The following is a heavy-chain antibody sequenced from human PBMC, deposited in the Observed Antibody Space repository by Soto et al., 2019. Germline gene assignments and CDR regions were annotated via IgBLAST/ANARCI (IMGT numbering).Heavy chain of an antibody. J-gene: IGHJ4*02. CDR2: INPNSGDT. V-gene: IGHV1-2*02. D-gene: IGHD3-22*01. CDR1: GYTFTGYY. CDR3: ARGDYYDSSGYFFSLYYFDH. Sequence: QVQLVQSGAEVKKPGASVKVSCKASGYTFTGYYMHWVRQAPGQGLEWMGWINPNSGDTIYAQKFQGRVTMTRDTSINTAYMELSRLRSDDTAVYYCARGDYYDSSGYFFSLYYFDHWGQGTLVTVSS.